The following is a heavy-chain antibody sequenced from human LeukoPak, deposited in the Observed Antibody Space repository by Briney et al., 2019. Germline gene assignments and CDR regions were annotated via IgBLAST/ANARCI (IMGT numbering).Heavy chain of an antibody. CDR3: ARGRYGSGSYYDDY. V-gene: IGHV4-34*01. Sequence: SETRSLTCAVYGGSFSGYYWSWIRQPPGKGLEWIGEINHSGSTNYNPSLKSRVTISVDTSKNQFSLKLSSVTAADTAEYYCARGRYGSGSYYDDYWGQGTLVSVSS. CDR1: GGSFSGYY. CDR2: INHSGST. D-gene: IGHD3-10*01. J-gene: IGHJ4*02.